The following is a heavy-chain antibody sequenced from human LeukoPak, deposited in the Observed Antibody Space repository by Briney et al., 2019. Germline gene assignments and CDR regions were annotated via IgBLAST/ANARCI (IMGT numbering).Heavy chain of an antibody. CDR2: IIPIFGTA. D-gene: IGHD1-26*01. V-gene: IGHV1-69*13. CDR3: ARGGPATSEAPFDY. CDR1: GGTFSSYA. J-gene: IGHJ4*02. Sequence: SVKVSCKASGGTFSSYAISWVRQAPGQGLEWMGGIIPIFGTANYAQKFQGRVTITADESTSTAHMELSSLRSEDTAVYYCARGGPATSEAPFDYWGQGTLVTVSS.